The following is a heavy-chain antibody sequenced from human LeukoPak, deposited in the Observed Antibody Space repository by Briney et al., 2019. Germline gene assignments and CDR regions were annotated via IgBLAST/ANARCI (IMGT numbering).Heavy chain of an antibody. J-gene: IGHJ4*02. CDR2: INPSGGST. CDR3: ARDFPPPDFWSGYSIGSQRSAFDY. D-gene: IGHD3-3*01. CDR1: GYTFTSYY. Sequence: ASVKVSCKASGYTFTSYYMHWVRQAPGQGLEWMGIINPSGGSTSYAQKFQGRVTMTRDTSTSTVYMELSSLRSEDTAVYYCARDFPPPDFWSGYSIGSQRSAFDYWGQGTLVTVSP. V-gene: IGHV1-46*01.